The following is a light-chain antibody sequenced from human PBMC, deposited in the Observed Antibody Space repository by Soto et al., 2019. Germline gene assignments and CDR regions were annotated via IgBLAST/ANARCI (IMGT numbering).Light chain of an antibody. CDR3: QQRSNWPPIT. J-gene: IGKJ5*01. V-gene: IGKV3-11*01. Sequence: EIVLTQSPAPLSLSPGERATLSCRASQSVSSYLAWYQQKPGQAPRLLIYDASNMATGIPARFSGSGSGTDFTLTISSLEPEDFAVYYCQQRSNWPPITFGQGTQLESK. CDR1: QSVSSY. CDR2: DAS.